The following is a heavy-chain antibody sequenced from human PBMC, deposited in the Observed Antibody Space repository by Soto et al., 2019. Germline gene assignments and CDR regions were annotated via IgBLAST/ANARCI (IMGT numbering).Heavy chain of an antibody. Sequence: ASVKVSCKASGYTFTSYGISWVRQAPGQGLEWMGWISAYNGNTNYAQKLQGRVTMTTDTSTSTAYMELRSLRSDDTAVYYCASDLSGYSYGYGGSDYWGQGTLVTVSS. CDR3: ASDLSGYSYGYGGSDY. V-gene: IGHV1-18*04. D-gene: IGHD5-18*01. CDR2: ISAYNGNT. J-gene: IGHJ4*02. CDR1: GYTFTSYG.